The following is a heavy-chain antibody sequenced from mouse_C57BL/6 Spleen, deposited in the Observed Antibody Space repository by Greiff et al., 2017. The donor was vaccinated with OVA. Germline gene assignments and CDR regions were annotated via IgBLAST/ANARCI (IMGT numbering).Heavy chain of an antibody. CDR2: IDPSDSYT. Sequence: VQLQQPGAELVMPGASVKLSCKASGYTFTSYWMHWVKQRPGQGLEWIGEIDPSDSYTNYNQKFKGKSTLTVDKSSSTAYMQLSSLTSEDSAVYYCARYGSSIYYAMDYWGQGTSVTVSS. CDR1: GYTFTSYW. J-gene: IGHJ4*01. CDR3: ARYGSSIYYAMDY. V-gene: IGHV1-69*01. D-gene: IGHD1-1*01.